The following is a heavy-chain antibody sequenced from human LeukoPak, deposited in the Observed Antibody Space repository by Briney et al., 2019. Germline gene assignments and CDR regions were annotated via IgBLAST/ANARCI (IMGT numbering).Heavy chain of an antibody. CDR3: ARADIVVVPAATHYYYYGMDV. D-gene: IGHD2-2*01. J-gene: IGHJ6*04. CDR2: ISSSSSYI. Sequence: GGSLRLSCAASGLTFSSYSMNWVRQAPGKGLEWVSSISSSSSYIYYADSVKGRFTISRDNAKNSLYLQMNSLRAEDTAVYYCARADIVVVPAATHYYYYGMDVWGKGTTVTVSS. CDR1: GLTFSSYS. V-gene: IGHV3-21*01.